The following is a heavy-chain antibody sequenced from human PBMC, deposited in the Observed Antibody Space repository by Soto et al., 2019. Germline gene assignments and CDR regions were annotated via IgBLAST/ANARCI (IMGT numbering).Heavy chain of an antibody. J-gene: IGHJ4*02. Sequence: GGSLRLSCAASGFTFSDYYMSWIRQAPGKGLEWVSYISSSGSTIYYADSVKGRFTISRDNAKNSLYLQMNSLRAEDTAVYYCAREKTHGWSYYFDYWGQGTLVTVSS. D-gene: IGHD1-26*01. CDR3: AREKTHGWSYYFDY. CDR2: ISSSGSTI. CDR1: GFTFSDYY. V-gene: IGHV3-11*01.